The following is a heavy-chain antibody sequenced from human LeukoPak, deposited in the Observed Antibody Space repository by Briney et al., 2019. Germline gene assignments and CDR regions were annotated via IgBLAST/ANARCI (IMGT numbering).Heavy chain of an antibody. CDR2: IIPIFGTA. CDR3: ARNTRGSYGAFDI. Sequence: GASVKVSCKASGGTFSSYAISWVRQAPGQGLEWMGGIIPIFGTANYAQKFQGRVTITADESTRTAYMELSSLRSEDTAVYYCARNTRGSYGAFDIWGQGTMVTVSS. CDR1: GGTFSSYA. J-gene: IGHJ3*02. V-gene: IGHV1-69*13. D-gene: IGHD1-26*01.